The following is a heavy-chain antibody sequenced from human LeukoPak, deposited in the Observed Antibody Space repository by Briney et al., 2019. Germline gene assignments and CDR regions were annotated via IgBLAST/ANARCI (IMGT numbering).Heavy chain of an antibody. J-gene: IGHJ4*02. CDR2: ISGSGGST. Sequence: GGSLRLSCTASGFTFSSHAMSWVRQAPGKGLEWVSAISGSGGSTYSADSVKGRFTISRDNSKNTLYLQMNSLRAEDTAVYYCAKDRVRGGPSDYWGQGTLVTVSS. CDR1: GFTFSSHA. V-gene: IGHV3-23*01. D-gene: IGHD3-10*01. CDR3: AKDRVRGGPSDY.